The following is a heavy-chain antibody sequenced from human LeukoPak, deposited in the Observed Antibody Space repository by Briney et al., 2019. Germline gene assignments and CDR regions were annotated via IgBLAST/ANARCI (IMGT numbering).Heavy chain of an antibody. CDR3: ARECDFWSGYCNY. CDR2: INPNSGGT. J-gene: IGHJ4*02. D-gene: IGHD3-3*01. V-gene: IGHV1-2*06. Sequence: GASVKVSCKASGYTFTGYYMHWVRQAPGQGLEWMGRINPNSGGTNYAQKFQGRVTMTRDTSISTAYMELSRLRSDDTAVYYCARECDFWSGYCNYWGQGTLVTVSS. CDR1: GYTFTGYY.